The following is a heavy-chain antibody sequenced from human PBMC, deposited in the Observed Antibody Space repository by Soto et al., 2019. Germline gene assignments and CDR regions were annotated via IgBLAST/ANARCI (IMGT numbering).Heavy chain of an antibody. D-gene: IGHD1-26*01. V-gene: IGHV4-31*03. J-gene: IGHJ4*02. CDR3: ARAPIE. CDR2: IYYSGRT. Sequence: PSATLSLSCTFGYTSTSCGGYYGSWIRQHTGKGLEWIGYIYYSGRTYYNPSLKSRVTISVDTSKNQFSLKLSSVTAADTAVYYCARAPIEWGQGTLVTVSS. CDR1: YTSTSCGGYY.